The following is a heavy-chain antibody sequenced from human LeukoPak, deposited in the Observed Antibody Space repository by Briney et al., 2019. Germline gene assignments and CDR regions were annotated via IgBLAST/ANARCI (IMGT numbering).Heavy chain of an antibody. CDR2: LYYTGST. J-gene: IGHJ6*02. V-gene: IGHV4-39*07. Sequence: SETLSLTCTVSGGSITSNSYYWAWIRQPPGKGLEWIGSLYYTGSTNYNPSLKSRVTISEDTSKKQFSLKLTSVTAADTAIYYCAGGPYCSGGTCSFYFYGLAVWGPGTAVTVSS. CDR3: AGGPYCSGGTCSFYFYGLAV. D-gene: IGHD2-15*01. CDR1: GGSITSNSYY.